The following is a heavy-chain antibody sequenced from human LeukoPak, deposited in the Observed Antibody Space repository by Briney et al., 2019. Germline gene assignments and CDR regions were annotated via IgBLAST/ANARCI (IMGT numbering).Heavy chain of an antibody. CDR1: GFIFGNYE. Sequence: GGSLRPSCAASGFIFGNYEMNWVRQTPGKGLEWVSYISDHGKSRNYVDSVKGRFAISRDNAKNSLYLQMNSLRVEDTAVYFCARARIAAPLLDYWGQGSLVTVSS. D-gene: IGHD6-13*01. CDR2: ISDHGKSR. V-gene: IGHV3-48*03. CDR3: ARARIAAPLLDY. J-gene: IGHJ4*02.